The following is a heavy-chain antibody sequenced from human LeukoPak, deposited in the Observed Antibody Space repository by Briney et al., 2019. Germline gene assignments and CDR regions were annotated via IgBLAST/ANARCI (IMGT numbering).Heavy chain of an antibody. V-gene: IGHV4-4*07. CDR1: GGSISSYY. J-gene: IGHJ5*02. CDR2: IYTSGST. Sequence: SETLSLTCTVSGGSISSYYWSWIRQPPGKGLGWIGRIYTSGSTNYNPSLKSRVTISVDKSKNQFSLKLSSVTAADTAVYYCARDESKYSSGWYWFDPWGQGTLVSVSS. CDR3: ARDESKYSSGWYWFDP. D-gene: IGHD6-19*01.